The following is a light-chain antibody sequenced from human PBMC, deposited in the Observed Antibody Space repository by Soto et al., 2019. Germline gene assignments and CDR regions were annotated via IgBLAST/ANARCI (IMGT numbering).Light chain of an antibody. CDR2: NVS. CDR1: SSDIGAYNY. CDR3: NSYTRSSADV. V-gene: IGLV2-14*03. Sequence: QSVLTQPASVSGSPGQSITISCTGTSSDIGAYNYVSWYRQLPGKAPKVMIYNVSNRPAGVADRFSGSKSGNTASLTISGLQAEDEADYYCNSYTRSSADVFGTGTKVAVL. J-gene: IGLJ1*01.